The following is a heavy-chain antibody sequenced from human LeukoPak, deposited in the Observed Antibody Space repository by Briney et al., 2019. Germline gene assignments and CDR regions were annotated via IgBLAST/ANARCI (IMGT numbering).Heavy chain of an antibody. CDR1: GFTFSNHG. Sequence: PGGSLRLSCAASGFTFSNHGMHWVRQAPGKGLEWVAVIWYDGSNQYYADSVKGRFTISRDNSKNMVYLQMNSLRAEDTAVYYCAKDRFPHSIKYYFDYWGQGTLVTVSS. D-gene: IGHD3-3*02. CDR2: IWYDGSNQ. V-gene: IGHV3-33*06. J-gene: IGHJ4*02. CDR3: AKDRFPHSIKYYFDY.